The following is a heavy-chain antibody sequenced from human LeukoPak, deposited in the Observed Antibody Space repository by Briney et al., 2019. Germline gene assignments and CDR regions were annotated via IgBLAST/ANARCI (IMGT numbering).Heavy chain of an antibody. D-gene: IGHD2-21*01. CDR1: GFTFSSYA. V-gene: IGHV3-23*01. CDR2: ISGSDCST. Sequence: PGGSLRLSCAASGFTFSSYAMSWVRQAPGKGLEWVSAISGSDCSTYYTDSVKGRFTISRDNSKNTLYLQMNSLRAEYTAVYYCAKDQVVRYLDLWGQGTLVTVSS. J-gene: IGHJ4*02. CDR3: AKDQVVRYLDL.